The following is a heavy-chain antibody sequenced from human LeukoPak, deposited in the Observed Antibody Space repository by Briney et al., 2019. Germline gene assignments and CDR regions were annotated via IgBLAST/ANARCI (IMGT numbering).Heavy chain of an antibody. CDR3: ARPLNYYYYYGMDV. J-gene: IGHJ6*02. CDR2: IWYDGSNK. Sequence: GGSLRLSCAASGFTFSSYGMHWVRQAPGKGLEWVAVIWYDGSNKYYADSVKGRFTISRDNSKNTLYLQMNSLRAEDTAVYYCARPLNYYYYYGMDVWGQGTTVTVSS. V-gene: IGHV3-33*01. CDR1: GFTFSSYG. D-gene: IGHD2-8*01.